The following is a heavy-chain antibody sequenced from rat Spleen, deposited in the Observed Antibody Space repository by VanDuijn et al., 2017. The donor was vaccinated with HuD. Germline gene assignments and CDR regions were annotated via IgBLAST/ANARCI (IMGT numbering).Heavy chain of an antibody. CDR2: IWGNGNT. J-gene: IGHJ1*01. CDR1: GFSLSNYG. Sequence: QVQLKESGPGLVQPSQTLSLTCTVSGFSLSNYGVIWVRQPPGKGLEWMGVIWGNGNTNYNSALKSRLSISRDTSKSQVYLKMNSLQTEDTAMYFCARDYGYDWYLDFWGPGTMVIVSP. CDR3: ARDYGYDWYLDF. D-gene: IGHD1-7*01. V-gene: IGHV2-13*01.